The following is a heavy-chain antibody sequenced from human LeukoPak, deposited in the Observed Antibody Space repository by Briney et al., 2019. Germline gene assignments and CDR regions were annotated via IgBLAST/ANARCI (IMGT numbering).Heavy chain of an antibody. J-gene: IGHJ1*01. CDR2: INPNSGGT. V-gene: IGHV1-2*02. D-gene: IGHD3-22*01. Sequence: ASVTVSFKASGYTFTGYYMHWVRQAPGQGLEWMGWINPNSGGTNYAQKFQGRVTMTRDTSISTAYMELSRLRSDDTAVYYCARDSYYDSSGYYSSEYFQHWGQGTLVTVSS. CDR3: ARDSYYDSSGYYSSEYFQH. CDR1: GYTFTGYY.